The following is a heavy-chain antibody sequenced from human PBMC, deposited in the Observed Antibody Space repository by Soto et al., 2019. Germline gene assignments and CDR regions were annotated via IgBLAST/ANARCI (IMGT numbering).Heavy chain of an antibody. CDR3: ARELGQLLYYFDY. Sequence: PSETLSLTCTVSGGSVSSGSYYWSWIRQPPGKGLEWIGYIYYSGSTNYNPSLKSRVTISVDTSKNQFSLKLSSVTAADTAVYYCARELGQLLYYFDYWGQGTLVTVSS. CDR1: GGSVSSGSYY. V-gene: IGHV4-61*01. J-gene: IGHJ4*02. D-gene: IGHD1-7*01. CDR2: IYYSGST.